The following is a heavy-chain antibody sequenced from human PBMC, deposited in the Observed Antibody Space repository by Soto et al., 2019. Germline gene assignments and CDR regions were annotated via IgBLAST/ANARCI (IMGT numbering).Heavy chain of an antibody. CDR3: ARVRIAAAGTSGIPDEFFDY. J-gene: IGHJ4*02. V-gene: IGHV3-48*01. Sequence: PGGSLRLSCAASGFTFSSYSMNWVRQAPGKGLEWVSYISSSSSTIYYADSVKGRFTISRDNAKNSLYLQMNSLRAEDTAVYYCARVRIAAAGTSGIPDEFFDYWGQVTLVPVSS. CDR2: ISSSSSTI. CDR1: GFTFSSYS. D-gene: IGHD6-13*01.